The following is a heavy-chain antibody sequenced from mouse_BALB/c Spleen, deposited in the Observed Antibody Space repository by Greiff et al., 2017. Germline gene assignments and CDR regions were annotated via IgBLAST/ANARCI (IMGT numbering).Heavy chain of an antibody. V-gene: IGHV5-6-2*01. CDR2: INSNGGST. Sequence: EVHLVESGGGLVKLGGSLKLSCAASGFTFSSYYMSWVRQTPEKRLELVAAINSNGGSTYYPDTVKGRFTISRDNAKNTLYLQMSSLKSEDTALYYCARHGVYRYDGVDYWGQGTTLTVSS. CDR1: GFTFSSYY. J-gene: IGHJ2*01. D-gene: IGHD2-14*01. CDR3: ARHGVYRYDGVDY.